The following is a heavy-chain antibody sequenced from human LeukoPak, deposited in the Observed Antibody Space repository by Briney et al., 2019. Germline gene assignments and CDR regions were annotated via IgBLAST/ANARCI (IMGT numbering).Heavy chain of an antibody. CDR2: IYSSGST. CDR1: GGPINSDY. J-gene: IGHJ4*02. CDR3: ARLRNYCDY. D-gene: IGHD4-17*01. V-gene: IGHV4-59*01. Sequence: PSETLSLTCTVSGGPINSDYWNWLRQPPGQGLEWIGYIYSSGSTKYNPSLESRVTISIDTSKNQFSLKLSSVTAADTAVYYCARLRNYCDYWGQGTLVTVSS.